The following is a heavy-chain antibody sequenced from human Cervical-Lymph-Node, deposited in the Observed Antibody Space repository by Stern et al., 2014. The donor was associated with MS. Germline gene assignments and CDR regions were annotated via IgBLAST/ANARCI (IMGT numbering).Heavy chain of an antibody. V-gene: IGHV3-30-3*01. D-gene: IGHD3-10*01. J-gene: IGHJ6*02. CDR2: MTYDGSKT. CDR1: GFTFSSYP. Sequence: VQLVESGGGVVQPGRSLRVSCAGSGFTFSSYPIYWVRQAPGKGLEWVGLMTYDGSKTHYEDSVKDRFTLSRDNSKNTVSLQMNSLTTEDTAVYYCARGSRGMDVWGQGTTVTVSS. CDR3: ARGSRGMDV.